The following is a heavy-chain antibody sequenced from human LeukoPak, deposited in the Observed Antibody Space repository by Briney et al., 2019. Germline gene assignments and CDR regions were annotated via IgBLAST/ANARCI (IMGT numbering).Heavy chain of an antibody. V-gene: IGHV1-69*05. D-gene: IGHD5-18*01. CDR2: IIPIFGTA. J-gene: IGHJ4*02. CDR1: GGTFSSYA. CDR3: ARGGYSYGNTFDY. Sequence: PVKVSCKASGGTFSSYAISWVRQAPGQGLEWMGGIIPIFGTANYAQKFQGRVTTTTDESTSTAYMELSSLRSEDTAVYYCARGGYSYGNTFDYWGQGTLVTVSS.